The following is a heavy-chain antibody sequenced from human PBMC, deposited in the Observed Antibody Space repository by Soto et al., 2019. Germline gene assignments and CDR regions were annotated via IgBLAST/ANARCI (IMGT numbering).Heavy chain of an antibody. CDR1: GYTFTSYY. Sequence: GASVKVSCKASGYTFTSYYMHWVRQAPGQGLEWMGIINPSGGSTSYAQKFQGRVTMTRDTSTSTVYMELSSLRSEDTAVYYCARGYYDILTGSPNTLDYWGQGTLVTVYS. V-gene: IGHV1-46*01. CDR3: ARGYYDILTGSPNTLDY. CDR2: INPSGGST. D-gene: IGHD3-9*01. J-gene: IGHJ4*02.